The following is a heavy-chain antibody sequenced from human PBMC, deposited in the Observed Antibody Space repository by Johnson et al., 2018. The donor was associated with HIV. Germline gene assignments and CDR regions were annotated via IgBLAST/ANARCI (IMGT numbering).Heavy chain of an antibody. J-gene: IGHJ3*02. D-gene: IGHD6-13*01. V-gene: IGHV3-11*04. CDR1: GFTVSSNY. Sequence: QVQLVESGGGLVQPGGSLRLSCAASGFTVSSNYMSWVRQAPGKGLEWVSYISSSGSTIYYADSVKGRFTISRDNAKNSLYLQMNSLRAEDTAVYYCARDRKQLLDAFDIWGQGTMVTVSS. CDR3: ARDRKQLLDAFDI. CDR2: ISSSGSTI.